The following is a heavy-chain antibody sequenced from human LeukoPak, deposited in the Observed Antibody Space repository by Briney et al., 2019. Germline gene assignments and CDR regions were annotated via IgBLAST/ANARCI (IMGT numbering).Heavy chain of an antibody. J-gene: IGHJ4*02. Sequence: ASETLSLTCTVSGGSISSYYWSWVRQPPGKGLEWIGYIYCSGSTNYNPSLKSRVTISVDTSKNQFSLKLSSVTAADTAVYYCAVGRGYSGLDYWGQGTLVTVSS. D-gene: IGHD5-12*01. CDR3: AVGRGYSGLDY. CDR2: IYCSGST. CDR1: GGSISSYY. V-gene: IGHV4-59*01.